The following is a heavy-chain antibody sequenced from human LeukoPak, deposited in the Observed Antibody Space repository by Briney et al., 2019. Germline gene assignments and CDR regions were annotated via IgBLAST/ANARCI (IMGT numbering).Heavy chain of an antibody. V-gene: IGHV3-23*01. CDR2: ISGSGGST. CDR1: GFTFSSYA. CDR3: AKDIGSGDDY. J-gene: IGHJ4*02. D-gene: IGHD6-25*01. Sequence: GGSLRLSCAASGFTFSSYAMSRVRQAPGKGLEWVSAISGSGGSTYYADSVKGRFTISRDNSKNSLYLQMNSLRTEDTALYYCAKDIGSGDDYWGQGTLVTVYS.